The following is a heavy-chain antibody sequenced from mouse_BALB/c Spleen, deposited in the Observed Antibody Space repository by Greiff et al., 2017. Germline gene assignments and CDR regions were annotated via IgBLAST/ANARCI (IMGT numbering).Heavy chain of an antibody. CDR1: GDSITSGY. V-gene: IGHV3-8*02. CDR2: ISYSGST. J-gene: IGHJ4*01. CDR3: ARSEGNYYAMDY. D-gene: IGHD2-1*01. Sequence: EVKVEESGPSLVKPSQTLSLTCSVTGDSITSGYWNWIRKFPGNKLEYMGYISYSGSTYYNPSLKSRISITRDTSKNQYYLQLNSVTTEDTATYYCARSEGNYYAMDYWGQGTSVTVSS.